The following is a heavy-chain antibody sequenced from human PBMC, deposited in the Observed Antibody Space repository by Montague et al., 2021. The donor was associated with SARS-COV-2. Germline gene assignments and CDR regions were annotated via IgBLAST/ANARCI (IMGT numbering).Heavy chain of an antibody. CDR2: IYYSGST. J-gene: IGHJ6*02. CDR1: GGSISSGGYY. V-gene: IGHV4-31*03. D-gene: IGHD3-9*01. Sequence: TLSLTCTVSGGSISSGGYYWSWIRQYPGKGLEWIGYIYYSGSTYYNPSLKSRVTISVDTSKNQFSLKLSSVTAADTAVYYCARDRGYFDWLFHSDYYYYGMDVWGQGTTVTVSS. CDR3: ARDRGYFDWLFHSDYYYYGMDV.